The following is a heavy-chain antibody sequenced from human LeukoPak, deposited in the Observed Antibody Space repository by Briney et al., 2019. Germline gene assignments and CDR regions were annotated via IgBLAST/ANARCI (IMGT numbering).Heavy chain of an antibody. CDR2: ISYDGSNK. D-gene: IGHD2-2*02. CDR1: GFTFSSYA. V-gene: IGHV3-30-3*01. J-gene: IGHJ4*02. Sequence: GGSLRLSCAASGFTFSSYAMHWVRQAPGKGLEWVAVISYDGSNKYYADSVRGRFTISRDNSKNTLYLQMNSLRAEDAAVYYCARGEGYCSSTSCYTPSDYWGQGTLVTVSS. CDR3: ARGEGYCSSTSCYTPSDY.